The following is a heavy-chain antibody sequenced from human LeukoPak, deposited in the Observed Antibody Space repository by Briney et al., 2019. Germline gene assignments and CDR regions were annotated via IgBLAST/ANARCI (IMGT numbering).Heavy chain of an antibody. CDR3: AKSPMSGSQYFDY. CDR2: ISGSDDST. Sequence: GGSLRLSCAASGFTFSSYAMNWVRQAPGKGLEWVSGISGSDDSTYYADSGKGRCTISRDNSRSTLFLQMNSLRVEDTAIYYCAKSPMSGSQYFDYWGQGTLVTVSS. V-gene: IGHV3-23*01. D-gene: IGHD1-26*01. J-gene: IGHJ4*02. CDR1: GFTFSSYA.